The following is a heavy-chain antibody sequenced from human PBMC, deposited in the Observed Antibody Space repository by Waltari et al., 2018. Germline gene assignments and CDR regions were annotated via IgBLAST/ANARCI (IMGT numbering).Heavy chain of an antibody. J-gene: IGHJ4*02. D-gene: IGHD5-12*01. CDR1: GFSSTTSW. CDR3: AGGDSGYAAH. Sequence: EVQLVESGGGLVQIGGSLRLSCAASGFSSTTSWMHWVRQAPGKGVVWVSRVKTDGSYTNYADSVKGRFTISRDNAKNTLYLQMNSLGAEDTAVYYCAGGDSGYAAHWGQGTLVTVSS. V-gene: IGHV3-74*01. CDR2: VKTDGSYT.